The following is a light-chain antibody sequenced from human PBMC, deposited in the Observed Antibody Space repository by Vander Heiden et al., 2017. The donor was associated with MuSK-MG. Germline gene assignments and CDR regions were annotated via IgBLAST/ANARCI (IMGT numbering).Light chain of an antibody. CDR1: QSISSY. CDR3: RQNYSTPPFT. CDR2: AGS. Sequence: DIQMTQSPSSLSASVRDRVTITCRATQSISSYLNWYQQKPGNAPKLLIYAGSSLQSGVPSRFSGSRSGTDFTLTISSLQPEDFATYYCRQNYSTPPFTFGRGTKVEIK. V-gene: IGKV1-39*01. J-gene: IGKJ3*01.